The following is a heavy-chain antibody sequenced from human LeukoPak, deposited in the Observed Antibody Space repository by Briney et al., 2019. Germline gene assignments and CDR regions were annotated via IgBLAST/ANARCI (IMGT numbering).Heavy chain of an antibody. CDR2: MNLKSGYT. D-gene: IGHD1-26*01. J-gene: IGHJ4*02. Sequence: ASVKVSCKASGYTFTTYDINWVRQATGQGLEWMGWMNLKSGYTGYAQKFQGRVTITRDTSTSTVYMELSSLRSEDTAVYYCARVPGSIDYSGQGTLVTVSS. V-gene: IGHV1-8*03. CDR1: GYTFTTYD. CDR3: ARVPGSIDY.